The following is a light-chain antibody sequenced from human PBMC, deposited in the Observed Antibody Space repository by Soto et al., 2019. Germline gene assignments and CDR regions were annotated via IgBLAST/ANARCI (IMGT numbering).Light chain of an antibody. V-gene: IGKV1-6*01. Sequence: AIQMTQSPSSLSASVGHTVTITCRTSQGIRNDLDWFQQKPGKAPKLLIYAASNLQSGVPARFSGSGSGTDFTLTISSLQPEDFATYYCLQKYFYPFTFGPGTKVDIK. CDR1: QGIRND. CDR3: LQKYFYPFT. CDR2: AAS. J-gene: IGKJ3*01.